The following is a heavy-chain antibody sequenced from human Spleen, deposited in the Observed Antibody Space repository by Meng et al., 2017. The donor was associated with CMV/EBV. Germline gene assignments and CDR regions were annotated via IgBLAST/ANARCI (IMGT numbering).Heavy chain of an antibody. CDR2: INPNSGGT. CDR3: ARALRGGSYRYFDY. J-gene: IGHJ4*02. D-gene: IGHD1-26*01. V-gene: IGHV1-2*02. CDR1: GYTFTGYY. Sequence: ASVKVSCKASGYTFTGYYMHWVRQAPGQGLEWMGWINPNSGGTNYAQKFQGRVTMTRDTSISTAYMELSRLRSDDTAVYYCARALRGGSYRYFDYWGQGTLVTVSS.